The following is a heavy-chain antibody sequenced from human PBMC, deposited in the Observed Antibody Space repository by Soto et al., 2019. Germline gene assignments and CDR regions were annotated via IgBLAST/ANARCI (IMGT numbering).Heavy chain of an antibody. CDR2: IKKDGSEK. J-gene: IGHJ4*02. V-gene: IGHV3-7*01. CDR3: ARLYLAATITSLDY. D-gene: IGHD5-12*01. Sequence: GGSLRLSCAASGFTFSNYWLSWVRQAPGKGLEWVANIKKDGSEKYYVGSVVGRFTISRDNAENSLYLRMNSLRAEDTAVYYCARLYLAATITSLDYWGQGTLVTVSS. CDR1: GFTFSNYW.